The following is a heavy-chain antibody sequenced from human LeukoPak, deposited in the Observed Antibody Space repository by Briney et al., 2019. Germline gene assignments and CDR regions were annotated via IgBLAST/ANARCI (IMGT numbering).Heavy chain of an antibody. CDR1: GASISSYY. J-gene: IGHJ2*01. CDR2: IYNNEST. CDR3: AREGYSRYFDL. V-gene: IGHV4-59*01. D-gene: IGHD2-15*01. Sequence: SETLSLTYSISGASISSYYWSWIRKPPGKGLEWIGYIYNNESTNYNPSLKSRVFISGDTSKNQFSLKLSSVTAADTAVYYCAREGYSRYFDLWGRGTLVTVSS.